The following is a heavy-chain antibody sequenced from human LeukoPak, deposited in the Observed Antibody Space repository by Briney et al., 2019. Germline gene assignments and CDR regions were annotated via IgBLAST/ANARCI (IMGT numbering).Heavy chain of an antibody. CDR2: LSAYNGNT. Sequence: ASVKVSCKASGYTFTSYGISWVRQAPGQGLEWMGWLSAYNGNTNYAQKLQGRVTMTTDTSTSTAYMELRSLRSDDTAVYYCARELYCSSNSCYLIDYWGQGTLVTVSS. V-gene: IGHV1-18*01. CDR3: ARELYCSSNSCYLIDY. J-gene: IGHJ4*02. CDR1: GYTFTSYG. D-gene: IGHD2-2*01.